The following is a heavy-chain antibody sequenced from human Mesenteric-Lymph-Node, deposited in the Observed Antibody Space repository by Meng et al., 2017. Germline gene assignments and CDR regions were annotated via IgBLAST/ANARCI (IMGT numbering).Heavy chain of an antibody. Sequence: GESLKISCAASGFTFTNYWMSWVRQAPGKGLEWVASIKQDGSEKYYVDSVRGRFTISRDNAKNSQYLQMNSLRVEDTAVYYCVRDGRSIFHGMDVWGQGTTVTVSS. CDR1: GFTFTNYW. V-gene: IGHV3-7*01. D-gene: IGHD2-15*01. CDR2: IKQDGSEK. J-gene: IGHJ6*02. CDR3: VRDGRSIFHGMDV.